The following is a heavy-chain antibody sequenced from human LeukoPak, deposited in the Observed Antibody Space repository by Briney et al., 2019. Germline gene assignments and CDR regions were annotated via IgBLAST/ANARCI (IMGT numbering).Heavy chain of an antibody. D-gene: IGHD3-10*01. CDR3: ARDGWVHGSGSYYYYGMDV. V-gene: IGHV4-59*01. CDR2: IYYSGST. CDR1: GGAISSYY. J-gene: IGHJ6*02. Sequence: SKSLSLICTVSGGAISSYYWSWIRQPPGKGLEWIGYIYYSGSTNYNPSLKSRVTISVDTSKNQFSLKLSSVTAADTAVYYCARDGWVHGSGSYYYYGMDVWGQGTTVTVSS.